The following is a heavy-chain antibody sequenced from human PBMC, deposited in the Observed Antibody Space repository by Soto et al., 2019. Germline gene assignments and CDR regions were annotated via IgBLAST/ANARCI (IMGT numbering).Heavy chain of an antibody. J-gene: IGHJ3*02. CDR1: GGSISSSNW. Sequence: SETLSLTCAVSGGSISSSNWWSWVRQPPGKGLEWIGEIYHSGSTNYNPSLKSRVTISVDKSKNQFSLKLSSVTAADTAVYYCARDAPSRITMVRGVGHAFDIWGQGTMVTVSS. CDR3: ARDAPSRITMVRGVGHAFDI. V-gene: IGHV4-4*02. CDR2: IYHSGST. D-gene: IGHD3-10*01.